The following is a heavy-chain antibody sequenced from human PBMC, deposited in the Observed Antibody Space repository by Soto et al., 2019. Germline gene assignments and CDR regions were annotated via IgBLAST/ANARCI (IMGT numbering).Heavy chain of an antibody. Sequence: ASVKVSCKASGYTFTSYAMHWVRQAPGQRLEWMGWINAGNGNTKYSQKFQGRVTITRDTSASTAYMELSSLRSEDTAVYYCARGISSGSYYYYFDYWGQGTLVTVSS. CDR2: INAGNGNT. J-gene: IGHJ4*02. V-gene: IGHV1-3*01. D-gene: IGHD1-26*01. CDR1: GYTFTSYA. CDR3: ARGISSGSYYYYFDY.